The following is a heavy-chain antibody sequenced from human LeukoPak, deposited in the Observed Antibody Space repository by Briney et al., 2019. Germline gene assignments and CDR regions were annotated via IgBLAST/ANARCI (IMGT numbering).Heavy chain of an antibody. CDR3: AIERDCSSTSCYLGYFDY. CDR2: ISGSGGST. Sequence: GGSLRLSCAASGFTFSSYAMSWVRQAPGKGLEWVSAISGSGGSTYYAGSVKGRFTISRDNSKNTLYLQMNSLRAEDTAVYYCAIERDCSSTSCYLGYFDYWGQGTLVTVSS. V-gene: IGHV3-23*01. CDR1: GFTFSSYA. D-gene: IGHD2-2*01. J-gene: IGHJ4*02.